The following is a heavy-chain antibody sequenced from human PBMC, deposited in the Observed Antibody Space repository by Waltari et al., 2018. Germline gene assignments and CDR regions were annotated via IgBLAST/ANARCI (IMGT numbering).Heavy chain of an antibody. D-gene: IGHD3-10*01. CDR3: ARGFGMLNSYYNPYYFDY. Sequence: EVQLVESGGALVQPGGSLRLSCSASGLPFGDLEMSWVCQAPGKAPEWISYMTASGRTIYYGDSVQGRFTISRDNARNSLFLEMTSLRVEDTATYYCARGFGMLNSYYNPYYFDYWGQGSLVTVSS. J-gene: IGHJ4*02. CDR2: MTASGRTI. V-gene: IGHV3-48*03. CDR1: GLPFGDLE.